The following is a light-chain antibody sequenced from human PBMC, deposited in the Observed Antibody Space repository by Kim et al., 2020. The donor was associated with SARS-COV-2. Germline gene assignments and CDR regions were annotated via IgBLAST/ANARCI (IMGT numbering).Light chain of an antibody. J-gene: IGLJ1*01. V-gene: IGLV1-44*01. CDR1: SSNIGSNT. CDR2: SNN. CDR3: AAWDDSLNDYV. Sequence: QSVLTQPPSASGTPGQRVTISCSGSSSNIGSNTVNWYQQLPGTAPKLLIHSNNERPSGVPDRFSGSKSGTSASLAISGLQSDDEADYSCAAWDDSLNDYVFGTGTKVTVL.